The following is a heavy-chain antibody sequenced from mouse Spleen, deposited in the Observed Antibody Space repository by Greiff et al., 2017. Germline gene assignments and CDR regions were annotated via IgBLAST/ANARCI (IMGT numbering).Heavy chain of an antibody. V-gene: IGHV5-15*01. D-gene: IGHD2-4*01. CDR3: ARHDSGYFDV. CDR2: ISNLAYSI. CDR1: GFTFSDYG. Sequence: EVKVVESGGGLVKPGGSLKLSCAASGFTFSDYGMAWVRQAPGKGPEWVAFISNLAYSIYYADTVTGRFTISRENAKNTLYLEMSSLRSEDTAMYYCARHDSGYFDVWGAGTTVTVSS. J-gene: IGHJ1*01.